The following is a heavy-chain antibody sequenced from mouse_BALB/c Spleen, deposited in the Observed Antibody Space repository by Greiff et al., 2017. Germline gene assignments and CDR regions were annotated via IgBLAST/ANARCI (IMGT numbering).Heavy chain of an antibody. J-gene: IGHJ4*01. V-gene: IGHV5-4*02. D-gene: IGHD2-4*01. CDR1: GFTFRDYY. CDR3: ARELRRGYYAMDY. CDR2: ISDGGSYT. Sequence: EVKLMESGGGLVKPGGSLKLSCAASGFTFRDYYMYWVRQTPEKRLEWVATISDGGSYTYYPDSVKGRFTISRDNAKNNLYLQMSSLKSEDTAMYYCARELRRGYYAMDYWGQGTSVTVSS.